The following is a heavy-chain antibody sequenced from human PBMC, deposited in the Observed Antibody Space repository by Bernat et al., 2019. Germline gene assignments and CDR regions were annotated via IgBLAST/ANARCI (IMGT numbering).Heavy chain of an antibody. CDR3: ARGLLLPRIAVGIFEH. CDR2: ISSSSSTI. V-gene: IGHV3-48*02. J-gene: IGHJ4*02. Sequence: KLSCAASGFTFINYSMNWVRQAPGKGLDWVSYISSSSSTIYYADSVKGRFTISRENAKNSLYLQMNSLRDEDTAVYYWARGLLLPRIAVGIFEHWGQGIL. CDR1: GFTFINYS. D-gene: IGHD6-19*01.